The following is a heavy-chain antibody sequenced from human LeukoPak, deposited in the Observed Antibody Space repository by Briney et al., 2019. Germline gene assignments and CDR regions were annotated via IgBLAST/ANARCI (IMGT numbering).Heavy chain of an antibody. V-gene: IGHV3-33*08. J-gene: IGHJ6*02. CDR2: IWYDGSNK. CDR1: GFTFSSYA. D-gene: IGHD3-10*01. CDR3: ASTAPRITMVRGVKSMDV. Sequence: GGSLRLSCAASGFTFSSYAMHWVRQAPGKGLEWVAVIWYDGSNKYYADSVKGRFTISRDNSKNTLYLQMNSLRAEDTAVYYCASTAPRITMVRGVKSMDVWGQGTTVTVSS.